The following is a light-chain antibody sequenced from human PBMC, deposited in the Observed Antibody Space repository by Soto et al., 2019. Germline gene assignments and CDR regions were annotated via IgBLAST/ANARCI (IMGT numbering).Light chain of an antibody. V-gene: IGKV3-20*01. CDR2: GAS. Sequence: EIVLTQSPGTLSLSPGERATLSCRASQSVSRSYLAWYQQKPGQAPRVXIYGASSRETGILDRFSGSGSGTEFTLTISRLEPEDFAVYYCQQYGSSTGTFGQGTKVDIK. CDR3: QQYGSSTGT. CDR1: QSVSRSY. J-gene: IGKJ1*01.